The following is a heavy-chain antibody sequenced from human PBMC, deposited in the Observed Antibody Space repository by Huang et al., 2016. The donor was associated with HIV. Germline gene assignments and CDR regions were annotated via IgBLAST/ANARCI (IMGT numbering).Heavy chain of an antibody. J-gene: IGHJ6*02. CDR2: IKQDESEK. CDR3: ATKTAAMDI. CDR1: TFRFGAYW. Sequence: VESGGRLVQPGGSIRLSCVGSTFRFGAYWMSWVRQSTGKGLEWVANIKQDESEKYYVESVKGRLNISRDNAKKVLFLEMNNVRVEDTATYYCATKTAAMDIWGQGTTVTVS. V-gene: IGHV3-7*01. D-gene: IGHD1-7*01.